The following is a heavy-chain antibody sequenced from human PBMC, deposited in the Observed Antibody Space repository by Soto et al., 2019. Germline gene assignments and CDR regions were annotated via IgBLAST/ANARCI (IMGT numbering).Heavy chain of an antibody. CDR1: GFSLSTSGVG. D-gene: IGHD6-19*01. V-gene: IGHV2-5*02. Sequence: QITLKESGPTLVKPTQTLTLTCTFSGFSLSTSGVGVGWIRQPPGKALEWLALIYWDDDKRYSPSLKSRLTITKDTSKNQVVLTMNNMDPVDTAPYYCAHRPLDSSGWSPPGWFDPWGQGTLVTVSS. CDR2: IYWDDDK. J-gene: IGHJ5*02. CDR3: AHRPLDSSGWSPPGWFDP.